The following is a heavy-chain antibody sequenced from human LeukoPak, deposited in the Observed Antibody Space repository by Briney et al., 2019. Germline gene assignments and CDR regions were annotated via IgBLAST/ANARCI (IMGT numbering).Heavy chain of an antibody. CDR3: AQGGSYYSFDSWFDP. CDR2: IIPIFGTA. J-gene: IGHJ5*02. Sequence: GSSVKVSFKASGGTFSSYAISWVRQAPGQGLEWRGGIIPIFGTANYAQKFQGRVTITTDESTSTAYMELSSLRSEDTAVYYCAQGGSYYSFDSWFDPWGQGTLVTVSS. V-gene: IGHV1-69*05. CDR1: GGTFSSYA. D-gene: IGHD3-10*01.